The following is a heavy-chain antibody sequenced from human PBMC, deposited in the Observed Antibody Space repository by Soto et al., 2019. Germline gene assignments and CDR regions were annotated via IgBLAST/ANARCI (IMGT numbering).Heavy chain of an antibody. CDR2: INHSGST. CDR3: AGTDLSSGFGY. CDR1: GGSFSGYY. V-gene: IGHV4-34*01. J-gene: IGHJ4*02. Sequence: SETLSLTCAVYGGSFSGYYWSWIRQPPGKGLEWIGEINHSGSTNYNPSLKSRVTISVDTSKNQFSLKLSSVTAADTAVYYCAGTDLSSGFGYWGQGTLVTVSS. D-gene: IGHD6-19*01.